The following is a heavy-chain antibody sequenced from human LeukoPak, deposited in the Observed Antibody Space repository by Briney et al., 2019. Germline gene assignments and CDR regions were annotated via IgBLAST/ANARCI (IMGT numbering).Heavy chain of an antibody. CDR1: GFTFSSYA. CDR2: ISGSGGST. D-gene: IGHD3-10*01. CDR3: AKGANYYGSGTILGY. V-gene: IGHV3-23*01. J-gene: IGHJ4*02. Sequence: GGSLRLPCAASGFTFSSYAMSWVRQAPGKGLEWVSAISGSGGSTYYADSVKGRFTISRDNSKDTLYLQMNSLRAEDTAVYYCAKGANYYGSGTILGYWGQGTLVTVSS.